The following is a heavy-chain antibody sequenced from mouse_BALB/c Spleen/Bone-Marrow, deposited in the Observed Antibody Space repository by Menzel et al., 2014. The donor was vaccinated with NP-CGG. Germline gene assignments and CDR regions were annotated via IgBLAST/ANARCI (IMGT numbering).Heavy chain of an antibody. CDR3: ARETGARAMVY. D-gene: IGHD4-1*01. CDR2: ISDDGGNT. J-gene: IGHJ4*01. V-gene: IGHV5-4*02. Sequence: EVQLVESGGGLVKPGGSLKLSCAASGFTFSDYYMFWVRQTPEKRLEWVATISDDGGNTYYRDSVKGRFTISRDNAKNKLNLQMSSLKSEGTATYHCARETGARAMVYWGQGTSVTVSS. CDR1: GFTFSDYY.